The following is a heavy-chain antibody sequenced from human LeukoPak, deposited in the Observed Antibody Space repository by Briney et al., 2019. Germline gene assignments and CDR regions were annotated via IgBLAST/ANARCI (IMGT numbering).Heavy chain of an antibody. CDR2: IYYSGST. Sequence: SETLSLTCTVPGGSISSSSYYWGWIRQPPGKGLEWIGSIYYSGSTYYNPSLKSRVTISVDTSKNQFSLKLSSVTAADTAVYYCARQGGIQLWLPGYWGQGTLVTVSS. V-gene: IGHV4-39*01. D-gene: IGHD5-18*01. CDR1: GGSISSSSYY. CDR3: ARQGGIQLWLPGY. J-gene: IGHJ4*02.